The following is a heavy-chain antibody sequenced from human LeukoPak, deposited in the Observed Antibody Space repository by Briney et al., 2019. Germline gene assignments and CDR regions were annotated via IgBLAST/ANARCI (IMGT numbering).Heavy chain of an antibody. CDR1: GYTFTSYG. CDR2: ISAHNGNT. V-gene: IGHV1-18*01. D-gene: IGHD3-22*01. CDR3: ARPRYYYDSSGYYPYYFDY. J-gene: IGHJ4*02. Sequence: ASVKVSCKASGYTFTSYGISWVRQAPGQGLEWMGWISAHNGNTNYAQKLQGRVTMTTDTSTSTAYMELRSLRSDDTAVYYCARPRYYYDSSGYYPYYFDYWGQGTLVTVSS.